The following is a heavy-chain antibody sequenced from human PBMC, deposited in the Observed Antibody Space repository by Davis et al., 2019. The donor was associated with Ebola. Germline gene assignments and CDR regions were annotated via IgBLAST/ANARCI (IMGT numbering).Heavy chain of an antibody. CDR3: AREIANGHHGMDV. V-gene: IGHV3-7*01. CDR1: GFTFSNYW. Sequence: GESLKISCAVSGFTFSNYWMSCFRPFPVPFLAFCANIKQDGSEKYYVDSVKGRFTISRDNAKNSLYLHRHRVRAEDTAIDDCAREIANGHHGMDVWGQGTTITVSS. D-gene: IGHD2-8*01. CDR2: IKQDGSEK. J-gene: IGHJ6*02.